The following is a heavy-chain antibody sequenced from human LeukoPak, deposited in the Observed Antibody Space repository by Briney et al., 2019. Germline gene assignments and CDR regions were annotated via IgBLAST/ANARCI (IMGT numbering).Heavy chain of an antibody. J-gene: IGHJ4*02. V-gene: IGHV3-23*01. CDR1: GFTFSGYV. CDR2: ISGSGGTT. D-gene: IGHD3-10*01. Sequence: TGGSLRLSCAASGFTFSGYVMSWVRQAPGKGLEWVSAISGSGGTTYYADSVKGRFTISRDNSKNTLYLQMNSLRAEDTAVYYCAKDSVGDYYFDYWGQGTLVTVSS. CDR3: AKDSVGDYYFDY.